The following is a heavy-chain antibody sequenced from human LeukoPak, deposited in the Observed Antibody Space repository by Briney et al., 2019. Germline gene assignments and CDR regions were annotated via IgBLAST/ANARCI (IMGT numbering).Heavy chain of an antibody. CDR3: ARDRGPSDY. J-gene: IGHJ4*02. CDR1: GFTFSSYA. Sequence: GGSLRLSCAASGFTFSSYAMHWVRQAPGKGLEWVAVISYDGSNKYYADSVKGRFTISRDNSKNTLYLQTNSLRAEDTAVYYCARDRGPSDYWGQGTLVTVSS. D-gene: IGHD3-10*01. CDR2: ISYDGSNK. V-gene: IGHV3-30-3*01.